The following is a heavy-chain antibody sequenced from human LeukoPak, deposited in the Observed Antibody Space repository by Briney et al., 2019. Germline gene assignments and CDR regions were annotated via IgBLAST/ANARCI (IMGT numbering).Heavy chain of an antibody. Sequence: GGSLLLSCAASGFTFSDYYMSWIRQAPGKGLEWVAVIWYGGSNKYYADSVKGRFTISRDNSKNTLYLQMNSLTAEDTAVYYCAKEGNSAFFDYWGQGTLVTVSS. CDR1: GFTFSDYY. V-gene: IGHV3-30*02. J-gene: IGHJ4*02. D-gene: IGHD4-23*01. CDR3: AKEGNSAFFDY. CDR2: IWYGGSNK.